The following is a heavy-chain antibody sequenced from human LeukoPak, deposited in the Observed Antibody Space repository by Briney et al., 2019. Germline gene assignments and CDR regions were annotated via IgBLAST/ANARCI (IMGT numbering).Heavy chain of an antibody. Sequence: ASVKVSCKASGYTFTGYYTHWVRQAPGQGLEWMGWINPNSGGTNYAQKFQGRVTMTRDTSISTAYMELSRLRSDDTAVYYCAREGELSGSYSCCFDYWGQGTLVTVSS. J-gene: IGHJ4*02. D-gene: IGHD3-10*01. CDR3: AREGELSGSYSCCFDY. CDR1: GYTFTGYY. CDR2: INPNSGGT. V-gene: IGHV1-2*02.